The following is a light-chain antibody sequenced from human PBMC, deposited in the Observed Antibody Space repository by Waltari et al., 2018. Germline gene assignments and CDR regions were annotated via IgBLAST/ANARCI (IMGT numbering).Light chain of an antibody. CDR1: ENITTW. CDR3: LQYNGEPRT. J-gene: IGKJ1*01. Sequence: DIQMTQSPSTLSASVGDRVTITCRASENITTWLAWHQQKPGKAPKLLIYKASSFESGVPARFSVSGSVTEFTLTISSLQPYDFATYYCLQYNGEPRTFGQGTKVEVK. V-gene: IGKV1-5*03. CDR2: KAS.